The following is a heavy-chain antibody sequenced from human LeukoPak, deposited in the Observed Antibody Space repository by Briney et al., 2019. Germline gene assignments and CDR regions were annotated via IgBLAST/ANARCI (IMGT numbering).Heavy chain of an antibody. J-gene: IGHJ3*02. CDR3: ARTGYSSGWYGGFDI. Sequence: GASLQISCKGSGSSFTNYWIGWVRQMPGKGLEWMGIIYPGDSDTRYSPSFQGQVTISADKSISTAYLQWSTLKASDTAMYYCARTGYSSGWYGGFDIWGQGTLVTVSS. V-gene: IGHV5-51*01. CDR2: IYPGDSDT. CDR1: GSSFTNYW. D-gene: IGHD6-19*01.